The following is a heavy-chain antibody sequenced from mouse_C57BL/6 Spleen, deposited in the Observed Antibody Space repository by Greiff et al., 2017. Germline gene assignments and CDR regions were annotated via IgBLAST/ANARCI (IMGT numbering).Heavy chain of an antibody. J-gene: IGHJ4*01. V-gene: IGHV1-26*01. CDR3: ARGDYYGSDLPMDY. CDR2: INPNNGGT. D-gene: IGHD1-1*01. Sequence: EVQLQQSGPELVKPGASVKISCKASGYTFTDYYMNWVKQSHGKSLEWIGDINPNNGGTSYNQKFKGKATLTVDKSSSTAYMELRSLTSEDSAVYYCARGDYYGSDLPMDYWGQGTSVTVSS. CDR1: GYTFTDYY.